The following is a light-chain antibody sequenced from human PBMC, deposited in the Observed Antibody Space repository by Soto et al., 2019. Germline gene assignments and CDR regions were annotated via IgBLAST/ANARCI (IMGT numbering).Light chain of an antibody. J-gene: IGKJ4*01. CDR1: QSIAGS. V-gene: IGKV1-9*01. Sequence: DSPLTQSPSFLSASVGDRVTSTFRASQSIAGSLAWYQQKPGKPPKLLIYAEATLQSGVPSRFSGSGSGTRGTLTISSLQPEDCATYYFQQVKSSPRSFGGRTRVEIK. CDR3: QQVKSSPRS. CDR2: AEA.